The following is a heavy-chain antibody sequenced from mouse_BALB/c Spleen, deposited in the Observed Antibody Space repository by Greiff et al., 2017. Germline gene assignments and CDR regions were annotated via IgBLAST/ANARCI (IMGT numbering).Heavy chain of an antibody. CDR1: GFTFSDYY. CDR3: AREEDGSMDY. D-gene: IGHD1-1*02. J-gene: IGHJ4*01. Sequence: EVMLVESGGGLVKPGGSLKLSCAASGFTFSDYYMYWVRQTPEKRLEWVATISDGGSYTYYPDSVKGRFTISRDNAKNNLYLQMSSLKSEDTAMYYCAREEDGSMDYWGQGTSVTVSS. V-gene: IGHV5-4*02. CDR2: ISDGGSYT.